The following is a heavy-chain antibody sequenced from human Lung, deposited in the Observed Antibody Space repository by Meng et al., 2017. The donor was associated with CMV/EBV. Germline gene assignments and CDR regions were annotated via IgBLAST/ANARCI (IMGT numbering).Heavy chain of an antibody. Sequence: SETLSLTCAVYGGSFSGYYWSWIRQPPGKGLEWIGEINHSGSTNYNPSLKSRVTISVDTSKNQFSLKLSSVTAADTAVYYCARVIGYGGSGRVDYWGQGTLVTVSS. CDR1: GGSFSGYY. D-gene: IGHD1-26*01. J-gene: IGHJ4*02. V-gene: IGHV4-34*01. CDR2: INHSGST. CDR3: ARVIGYGGSGRVDY.